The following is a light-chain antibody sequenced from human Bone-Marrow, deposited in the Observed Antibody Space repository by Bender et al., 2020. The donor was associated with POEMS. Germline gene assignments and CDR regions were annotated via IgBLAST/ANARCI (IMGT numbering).Light chain of an antibody. CDR2: TNN. CDR1: GSNIGGYP. Sequence: QAGLTQPPSVSGTPGQRVTISCSGSGSNIGGYPVNWYQQLPGTAPRLLIYTNNERPSGVPDRFSGSKSGTSASLAITGLQSDDEAIYFCVEWDASLNGWVFGGGTKLTVL. V-gene: IGLV1-44*01. CDR3: VEWDASLNGWV. J-gene: IGLJ3*02.